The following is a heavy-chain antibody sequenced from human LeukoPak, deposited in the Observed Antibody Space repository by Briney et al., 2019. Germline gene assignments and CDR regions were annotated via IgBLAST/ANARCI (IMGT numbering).Heavy chain of an antibody. V-gene: IGHV3-64D*06. CDR3: VNGDQSSWYRTLLY. D-gene: IGHD6-13*01. CDR2: ISSNGGST. CDR1: GFTFSTYA. J-gene: IGHJ4*02. Sequence: GGSLRLSCSASGFTFSTYAMHWVRQAPGKGLEYVSAISSNGGSTYYADSVKGRFTISRDNSKNTLYLQMSSPRAEDTAMYYCVNGDQSSWYRTLLYWGQGTLVTVSS.